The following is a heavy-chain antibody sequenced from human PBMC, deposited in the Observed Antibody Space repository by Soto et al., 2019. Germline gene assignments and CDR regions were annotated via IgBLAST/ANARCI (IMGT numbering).Heavy chain of an antibody. J-gene: IGHJ5*02. Sequence: QVQLVESGGGLVQPERSLRLSCAASGFTFRNHGMHWVRQAPGKGLEWVAVIWYDESHEFYADSVKGRFSTSRDNAKNTLYLQMNSLRAEDTAMYYCARDRSEFARWFDRWGQGTLVTVSS. D-gene: IGHD2-21*01. V-gene: IGHV3-33*01. CDR1: GFTFRNHG. CDR3: ARDRSEFARWFDR. CDR2: IWYDESHE.